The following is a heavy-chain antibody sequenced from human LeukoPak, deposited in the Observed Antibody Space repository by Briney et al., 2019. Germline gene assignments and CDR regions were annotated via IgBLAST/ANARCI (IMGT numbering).Heavy chain of an antibody. CDR1: GFTFSSYA. Sequence: GGSLRLSCAASGFTFSSYAMSWVRQAPGKGLEWVSYISSSSSTIYYADSVKGRFTISRDNAKNSLYLQMNSLRDEDTAVYYCARASFQRWLQLGGDWGQGALVTVSS. V-gene: IGHV3-48*02. D-gene: IGHD5-24*01. CDR2: ISSSSSTI. J-gene: IGHJ4*02. CDR3: ARASFQRWLQLGGD.